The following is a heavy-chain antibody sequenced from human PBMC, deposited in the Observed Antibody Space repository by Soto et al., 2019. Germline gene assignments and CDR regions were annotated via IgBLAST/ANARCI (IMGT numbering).Heavy chain of an antibody. CDR2: IYYSGST. V-gene: IGHV4-39*07. Sequence: LETLSLTCTVSGGSISSSSYYWGWIRQPPGKGLEWIGSIYYSGSTYYNPSLKSRVTISVDTSKNQFSLKLSSVTAADTAVYYCARGHSSGYYYVRNDPLDIWGQGTMVTVSS. J-gene: IGHJ3*02. D-gene: IGHD3-22*01. CDR1: GGSISSSSYY. CDR3: ARGHSSGYYYVRNDPLDI.